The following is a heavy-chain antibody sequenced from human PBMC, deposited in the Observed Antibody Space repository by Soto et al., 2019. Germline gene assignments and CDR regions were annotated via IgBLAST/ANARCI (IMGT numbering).Heavy chain of an antibody. V-gene: IGHV4-31*03. CDR1: SGSISSGGYY. Sequence: SETLSLTCTVSSGSISSGGYYWSWIRQHPGKGLEWIGYIYYSGSTYYNPSLKSRVTISVDTSKNQFSLKLSSVTAADTAVYHCARADIGIAAAGTRYNWFDPWGQGTLVTVAS. CDR2: IYYSGST. D-gene: IGHD6-13*01. J-gene: IGHJ5*02. CDR3: ARADIGIAAAGTRYNWFDP.